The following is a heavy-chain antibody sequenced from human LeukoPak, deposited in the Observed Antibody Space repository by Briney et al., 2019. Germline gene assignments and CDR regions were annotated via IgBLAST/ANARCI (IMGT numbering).Heavy chain of an antibody. J-gene: IGHJ4*02. Sequence: ASVKVSCKASGYTFTGYYIHWVRQAPGQGLEWMGIINPSGGSTSYAQKFQGRVTMTRDMSTSTVYMELSSLRSEDTAVYYCARDYSEWYYYDSSGYSPGYWGQGTLVTVSS. CDR2: INPSGGST. D-gene: IGHD3-22*01. V-gene: IGHV1-46*01. CDR3: ARDYSEWYYYDSSGYSPGY. CDR1: GYTFTGYY.